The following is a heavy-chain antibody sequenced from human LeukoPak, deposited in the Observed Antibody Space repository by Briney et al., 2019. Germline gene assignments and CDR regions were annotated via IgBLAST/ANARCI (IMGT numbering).Heavy chain of an antibody. CDR3: ARGGGRYSYGPRFDP. Sequence: SETLSLTCAVYGGSFSGYYWSWIRQPPGKGLEWIGEINHSGSTNYNPSLKSRVTISVDTSKNQFSLKLSSATAADTAVYYCARGGGRYSYGPRFDPWGQGTLVTVSS. D-gene: IGHD5-18*01. CDR2: INHSGST. CDR1: GGSFSGYY. V-gene: IGHV4-34*01. J-gene: IGHJ5*02.